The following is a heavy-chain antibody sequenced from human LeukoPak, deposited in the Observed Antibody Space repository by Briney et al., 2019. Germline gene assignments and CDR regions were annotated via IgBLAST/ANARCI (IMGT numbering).Heavy chain of an antibody. J-gene: IGHJ6*04. CDR2: IYTSGST. CDR3: ARAGGFAGYMDV. V-gene: IGHV4-61*02. CDR1: GGSISSGSYY. Sequence: PSQTLSLTCTVSGGSISSGSYYWSWIRQPAGKGLEWIGRIYTSGSTNYNPSLKSRVTISVDTSKNQFSLKLNSVTAADTAVYYCARAGGFAGYMDVWGKGTTVTISS. D-gene: IGHD3-16*01.